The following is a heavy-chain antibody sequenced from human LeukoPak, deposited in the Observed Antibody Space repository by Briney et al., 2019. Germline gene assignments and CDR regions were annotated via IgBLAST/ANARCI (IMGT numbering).Heavy chain of an antibody. Sequence: GGSLRPSCAASGFTFSSYAMSSVRQAPGKGLEWVSAISGGGGSTYYADSVKGRFTISRDNSKNTLYLQMNSLRAEDTAVYYCAKASYSNYPVEYWGQGTLVTVSS. V-gene: IGHV3-23*01. CDR2: ISGGGGST. CDR1: GFTFSSYA. CDR3: AKASYSNYPVEY. J-gene: IGHJ4*02. D-gene: IGHD4-11*01.